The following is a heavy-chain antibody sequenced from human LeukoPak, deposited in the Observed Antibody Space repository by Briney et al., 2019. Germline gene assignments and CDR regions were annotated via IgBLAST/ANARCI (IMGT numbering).Heavy chain of an antibody. J-gene: IGHJ5*02. CDR1: GGSFSGYY. CDR2: INHSGST. Sequence: SETLSLTCAVYGGSFSGYYWSWIRQPPAKGLEWIGEINHSGSTNYNPSLKSRVTISVDTSKNQFSLKLSSVTAADTAVYYCATGAVAGDNWFDPWGQGTLVTVSS. D-gene: IGHD6-19*01. CDR3: ATGAVAGDNWFDP. V-gene: IGHV4-34*01.